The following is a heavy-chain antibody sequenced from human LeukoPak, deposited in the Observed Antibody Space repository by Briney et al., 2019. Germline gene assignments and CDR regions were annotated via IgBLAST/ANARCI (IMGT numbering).Heavy chain of an antibody. CDR1: GFTFSSYP. J-gene: IGHJ4*02. CDR2: ISSSGTTT. CDR3: TTLSAATNFDY. D-gene: IGHD6-25*01. Sequence: PGGSLRLSCAASGFTFSSYPMIWVRQAPGKGLEWISDISSSGTTTYYADSVKGRFTISRDNAKKSLYLQMNSLRAEDTAVYYCTTLSAATNFDYWGQGTLVTVSS. V-gene: IGHV3-48*04.